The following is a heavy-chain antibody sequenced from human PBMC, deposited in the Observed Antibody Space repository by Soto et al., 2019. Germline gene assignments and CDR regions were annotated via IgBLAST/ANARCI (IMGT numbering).Heavy chain of an antibody. CDR3: AREKGYYGSGSYYRAYYYYGLDV. Sequence: SVKVSCKASGGTFSSYAISWVRQAPGQGLEWMGGIVPIVDTSTYAQKFQGRVTITADASTSTAYMELRSLRSDDTAVYYCAREKGYYGSGSYYRAYYYYGLDVWGQGTTVTVSS. V-gene: IGHV1-69*13. CDR1: GGTFSSYA. D-gene: IGHD3-10*01. CDR2: IVPIVDTS. J-gene: IGHJ6*02.